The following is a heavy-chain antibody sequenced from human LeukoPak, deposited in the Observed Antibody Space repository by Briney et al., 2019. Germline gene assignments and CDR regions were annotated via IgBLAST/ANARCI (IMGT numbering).Heavy chain of an antibody. V-gene: IGHV3-7*01. J-gene: IGHJ4*02. CDR3: ARRYFDY. Sequence: GGSLRLSCAASGFTFSSSAMSWVHQAPGKGLEWVANIKQDGSEKYYVDSVKGRFTISRDNAKNSLYLQMNNLRAGDTAVYYCARRYFDYWGQGTLVTVSS. CDR2: IKQDGSEK. CDR1: GFTFSSSA.